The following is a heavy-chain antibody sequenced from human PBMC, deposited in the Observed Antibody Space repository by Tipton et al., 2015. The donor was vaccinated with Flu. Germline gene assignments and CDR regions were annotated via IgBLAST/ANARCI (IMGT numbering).Heavy chain of an antibody. CDR3: AKPKSSGFYMHQNYYLES. CDR1: GFTFSTYT. Sequence: SLRLSCATSGFTFSTYTMSWVRQAPGKGLEWVSGISGRGDSTYFADSVKGRFTISRDNSKNTLYLEMNSLRGDDTAVYYCAKPKSSGFYMHQNYYLESWGQGILVTVSS. CDR2: ISGRGDST. J-gene: IGHJ4*02. V-gene: IGHV3-23*01. D-gene: IGHD3-22*01.